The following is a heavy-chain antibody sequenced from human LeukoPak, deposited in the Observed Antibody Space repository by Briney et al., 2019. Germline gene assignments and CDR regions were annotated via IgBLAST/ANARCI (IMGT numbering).Heavy chain of an antibody. J-gene: IGHJ4*02. CDR1: GYTFTSYD. Sequence: ASVTVSCKASGYTFTSYDINWVRQATGQGLEWMGWMNPNSGNTGYAQKFQGRVTMTRNTSISTAYMELSSLRSEDTAVYYCVVVSGYARFDYWGQGTLVTVSS. CDR2: MNPNSGNT. V-gene: IGHV1-8*01. D-gene: IGHD3-22*01. CDR3: VVVSGYARFDY.